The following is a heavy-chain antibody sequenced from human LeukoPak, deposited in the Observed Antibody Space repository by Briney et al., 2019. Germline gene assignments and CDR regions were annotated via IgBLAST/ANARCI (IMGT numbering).Heavy chain of an antibody. CDR3: AREEVDTAMDFY. CDR2: IYSGGST. CDR1: GFTVSNDY. J-gene: IGHJ4*02. D-gene: IGHD5-18*01. V-gene: IGHV3-66*01. Sequence: GGSLRLSCAASGFTVSNDYLSWVRQAPRKGLEWVSVIYSGGSTYYADSVKGRFTISRDNSKNTLYLQMNSLRAEDTAVYYCAREEVDTAMDFYWGQGTLVTVSS.